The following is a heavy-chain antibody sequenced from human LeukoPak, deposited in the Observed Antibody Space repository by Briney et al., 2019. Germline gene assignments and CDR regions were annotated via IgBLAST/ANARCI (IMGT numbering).Heavy chain of an antibody. D-gene: IGHD3-10*01. Sequence: PGGSLRLSCAASGFTFSNAWMSWVRQAPGKGLEWVGRIKSKTDGGTTDYAAPVKGRFTISRDDSKNTLYLQMNSLKTEDTAVYYCTTPNYYGSGSFDYWGQGTLVTVSS. J-gene: IGHJ4*02. CDR3: TTPNYYGSGSFDY. CDR2: IKSKTDGGTT. V-gene: IGHV3-15*01. CDR1: GFTFSNAW.